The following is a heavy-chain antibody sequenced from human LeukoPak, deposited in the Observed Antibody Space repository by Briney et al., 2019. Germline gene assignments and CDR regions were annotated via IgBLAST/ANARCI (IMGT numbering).Heavy chain of an antibody. D-gene: IGHD3-16*01. J-gene: IGHJ4*02. Sequence: PGGSLRLSCAASGFTFDDYAMHWVRQAPGKGLEWVSGISWNSGSIGYADSVKGRFTIFRDNAKNSLYLQMNSLRAEDTALYYCAKDTARFRELGPYYFDYWGQGTLVTVSS. V-gene: IGHV3-9*01. CDR1: GFTFDDYA. CDR3: AKDTARFRELGPYYFDY. CDR2: ISWNSGSI.